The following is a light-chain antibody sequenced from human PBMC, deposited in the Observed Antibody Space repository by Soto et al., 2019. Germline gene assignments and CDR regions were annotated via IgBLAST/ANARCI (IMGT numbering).Light chain of an antibody. J-gene: IGLJ3*02. V-gene: IGLV2-14*01. CDR3: SSYTTTSTLV. Sequence: QSALTQPASVSGSPGQSITIACTGTNRGVGSYNLVSWYQQRPGEAPKLIISEVRNRPSGISYRFTGSKSGNTASLTISGLQAEDEADYYCSSYTTTSTLVFGGGTQLTVL. CDR1: NRGVGSYNL. CDR2: EVR.